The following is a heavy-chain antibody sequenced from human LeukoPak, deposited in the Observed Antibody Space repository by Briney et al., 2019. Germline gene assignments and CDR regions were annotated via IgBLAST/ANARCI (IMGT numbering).Heavy chain of an antibody. V-gene: IGHV3-7*01. J-gene: IGHJ4*02. Sequence: GGSLRLSCAASGFMFSSYWMTWVRQGPGKGLEWVANINEDGSDKYYVDSVKGRFTISRDNAKNSLYLQMNSLRAEDTAVYYCAREYDLGLHYYFDYWGQGTLVTVSS. CDR1: GFMFSSYW. CDR2: INEDGSDK. D-gene: IGHD3-3*01. CDR3: AREYDLGLHYYFDY.